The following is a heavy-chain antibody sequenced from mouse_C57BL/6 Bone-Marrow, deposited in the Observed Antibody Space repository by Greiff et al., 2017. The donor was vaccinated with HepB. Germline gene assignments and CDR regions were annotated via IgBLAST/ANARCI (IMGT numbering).Heavy chain of an antibody. Sequence: LVESGASVKMSCKASGYTFTDYYMNWVKQSHGKSLEWIGVINPYNGGTSYNQKFKGKATLTVDKSSSTAYMELNSLTSEDSAVYYCARCGNWDFDYWGQGTTLTVSS. J-gene: IGHJ2*01. CDR2: INPYNGGT. V-gene: IGHV1-19*01. D-gene: IGHD2-1*01. CDR1: GYTFTDYY. CDR3: ARCGNWDFDY.